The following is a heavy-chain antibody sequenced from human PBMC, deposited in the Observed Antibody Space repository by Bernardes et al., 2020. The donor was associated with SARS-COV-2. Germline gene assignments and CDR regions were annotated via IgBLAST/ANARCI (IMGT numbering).Heavy chain of an antibody. Sequence: GSIRLPSAAAVFIPTDYSFDWVRPAPGKGLEWVASIGYRGIHIYYSDSVKGRFVISRDSATNSLYLDLGSLKVEDTAVYYCASFDSGLLERYSGVGVWGQGTTVTVSS. J-gene: IGHJ6*01. D-gene: IGHD3-3*01. CDR2: IGYRGIHI. V-gene: IGHV3-21*06. CDR1: VFIPTDYS. CDR3: ASFDSGLLERYSGVGV.